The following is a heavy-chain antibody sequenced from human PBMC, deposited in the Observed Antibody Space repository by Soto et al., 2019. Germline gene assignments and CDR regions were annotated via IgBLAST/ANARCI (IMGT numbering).Heavy chain of an antibody. CDR3: ARAQYSSSWYPFDY. D-gene: IGHD6-13*01. CDR2: IYYDGSNK. Sequence: QVQLVESGGGVVQPGRSLRLSCAASGFTFSSYGMHWVRQAPGKGLEWVAVIYYDGSNKYYADSVKGRFTISRDNSKYTLYLQMNSLRAEDTALYYCARAQYSSSWYPFDYWGQGTLVTVSS. CDR1: GFTFSSYG. V-gene: IGHV3-33*01. J-gene: IGHJ4*02.